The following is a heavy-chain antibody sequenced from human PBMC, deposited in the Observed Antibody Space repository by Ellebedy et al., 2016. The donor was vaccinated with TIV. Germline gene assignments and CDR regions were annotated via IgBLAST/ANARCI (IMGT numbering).Heavy chain of an antibody. Sequence: PGGSLRLSFATSGFTFDNFAMRWFRQAPGKGREWVSAIKGSVDRPFYAASVKGRFTVSRDTSKNTLYLQMNSLRAEDTAVYYCARDAAGNGGKLEYWGQGALVTVSS. CDR1: GFTFDNFA. D-gene: IGHD4-23*01. V-gene: IGHV3-23*01. CDR3: ARDAAGNGGKLEY. J-gene: IGHJ4*02. CDR2: IKGSVDRP.